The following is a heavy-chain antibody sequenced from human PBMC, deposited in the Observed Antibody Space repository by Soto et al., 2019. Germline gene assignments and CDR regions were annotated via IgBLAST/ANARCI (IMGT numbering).Heavy chain of an antibody. D-gene: IGHD3-3*01. J-gene: IGHJ4*02. CDR2: INAGNGNT. CDR3: ARPYYDFWSGYLS. CDR1: GYTFTSYA. V-gene: IGHV1-3*01. Sequence: VKVSCKASGYTFTSYAMHWVRQAPGQRLEWMGWINAGNGNTKYSQKFQGRVTITRDTSASTAYMELSSLRSEDTAVYYCARPYYDFWSGYLSWGQRTLVIVSS.